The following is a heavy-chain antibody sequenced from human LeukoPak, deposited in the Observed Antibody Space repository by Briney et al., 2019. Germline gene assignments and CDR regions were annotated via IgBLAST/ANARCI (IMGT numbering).Heavy chain of an antibody. Sequence: PSETLSLTCAVSGYSISSSNDWAWIRQPPGKGLEWIGHIYYSGSIYYNPSLKSRVTMSVDTSKNQFSLKLSSVTAVDTAVYYCARKATTGPTKAAFDIWGQGTMVTVSS. J-gene: IGHJ3*02. CDR2: IYYSGSI. CDR3: ARKATTGPTKAAFDI. CDR1: GYSISSSND. D-gene: IGHD4-17*01. V-gene: IGHV4-28*05.